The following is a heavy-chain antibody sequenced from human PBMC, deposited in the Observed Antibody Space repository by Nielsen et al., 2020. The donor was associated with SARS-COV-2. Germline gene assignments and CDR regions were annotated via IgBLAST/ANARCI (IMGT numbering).Heavy chain of an antibody. CDR2: TYYRSKWYN. J-gene: IGHJ6*02. CDR1: GDSVSSSSAA. Sequence: LRLSCAISGDSVSSSSAAWNWIRQSPSRGLEWLGRTYYRSKWYNDYAVSVKSRITINPDTSKNQFSLHLNSVTPEDTAVYYCARARGAYGDYYYYYYGMDVWGQGTTVTVSS. CDR3: ARARGAYGDYYYYYYGMDV. V-gene: IGHV6-1*01. D-gene: IGHD4-17*01.